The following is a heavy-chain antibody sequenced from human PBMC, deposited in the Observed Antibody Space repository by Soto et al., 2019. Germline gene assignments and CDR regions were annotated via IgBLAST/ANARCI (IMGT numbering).Heavy chain of an antibody. CDR3: ARGPRDPIGELYYYYGMDV. J-gene: IGHJ6*02. D-gene: IGHD3-10*01. CDR2: IYYSGST. V-gene: IGHV4-59*01. CDR1: GGSISSYY. Sequence: SETLSLTCTVSGGSISSYYWSWIRQPPGKGLEWIGYIYYSGSTNYNPSLKSRVTISVDTSKNQFSLKLSSVTAADTAVYYCARGPRDPIGELYYYYGMDVWGQGTTVTVSS.